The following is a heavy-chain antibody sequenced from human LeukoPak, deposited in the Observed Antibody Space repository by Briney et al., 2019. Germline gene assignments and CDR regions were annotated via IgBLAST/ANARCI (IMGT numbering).Heavy chain of an antibody. CDR3: AKVAKYYYGSETYYFFEH. Sequence: PGGSLRLSCAASGFTFSSYEMNWVRQAPGKGLEWVANINQDGTEKYYVDSVKGRFTISRDNAKNSLYLRMNSLRVEDTAVYYCAKVAKYYYGSETYYFFEHWGQGTPVTASS. V-gene: IGHV3-7*01. CDR2: INQDGTEK. CDR1: GFTFSSYE. D-gene: IGHD3-10*01. J-gene: IGHJ4*02.